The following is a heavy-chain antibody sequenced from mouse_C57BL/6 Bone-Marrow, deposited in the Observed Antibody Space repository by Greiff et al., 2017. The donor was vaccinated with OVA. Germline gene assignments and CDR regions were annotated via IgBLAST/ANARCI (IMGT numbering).Heavy chain of an antibody. CDR1: GYTFTDYY. CDR3: ARRDYYYGSSWFAY. D-gene: IGHD1-1*01. Sequence: VQLQQSGPVLVKPGASVKMSCKASGYTFTDYYMNWVKQSHGKSLEWIGVINPYNGGTSYNQKFKGKATLTVDKSSSTAYMELNSLTSEDSAVYYCARRDYYYGSSWFAYWGQGTLVTVSA. J-gene: IGHJ3*01. V-gene: IGHV1-19*01. CDR2: INPYNGGT.